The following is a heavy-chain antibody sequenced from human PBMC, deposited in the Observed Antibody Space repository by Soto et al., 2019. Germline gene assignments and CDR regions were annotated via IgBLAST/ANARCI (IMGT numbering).Heavy chain of an antibody. V-gene: IGHV4-59*11. CDR2: LYYTGST. D-gene: IGHD4-17*01. CDR3: ARVGATVTSQALGFDH. Sequence: PSETLSLTCTVPGGSISSHYWSWVRQPPGKGLEWIGYLYYTGSTNYHASPKSQVTMSLDTSKNQFSLMLTSVTAADTAVYYCARVGATVTSQALGFDHWGQGILVTVSS. CDR1: GGSISSHY. J-gene: IGHJ4*02.